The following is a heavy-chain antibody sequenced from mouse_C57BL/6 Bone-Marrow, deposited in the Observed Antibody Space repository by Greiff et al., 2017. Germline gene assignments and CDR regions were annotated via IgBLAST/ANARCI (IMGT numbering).Heavy chain of an antibody. CDR3: AKGDYYGSSYVGYYAMDY. CDR2: IDPSDSYT. Sequence: VQLQQSGAELVKPGASVKLSCKASGYTFTSYWMQWVKQRPGQGLEWIGEIDPSDSYTNYNQKFKGKATLTVDTSSSTAYMQLSSLTSEDSAVYYCAKGDYYGSSYVGYYAMDYWGQGTSVTVSS. V-gene: IGHV1-50*01. CDR1: GYTFTSYW. J-gene: IGHJ4*01. D-gene: IGHD1-1*01.